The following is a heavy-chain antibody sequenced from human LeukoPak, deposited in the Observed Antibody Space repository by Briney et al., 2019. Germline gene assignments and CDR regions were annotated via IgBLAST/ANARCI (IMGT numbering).Heavy chain of an antibody. Sequence: PGGSLRLSCAPSRYTFSSYWMSWIRQAPGKGLEWVANIKQDGSEKYYVDSVKGRFTISRDNAKNSHYLQMNSLTRTEPAVYLCERATAAACTYWFDPWGQGTLVTVSS. CDR3: ERATAAACTYWFDP. D-gene: IGHD6-13*01. V-gene: IGHV3-7*01. CDR2: IKQDGSEK. J-gene: IGHJ5*02. CDR1: RYTFSSYW.